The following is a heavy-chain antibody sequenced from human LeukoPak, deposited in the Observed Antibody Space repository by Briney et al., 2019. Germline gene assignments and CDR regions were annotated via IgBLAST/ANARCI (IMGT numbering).Heavy chain of an antibody. J-gene: IGHJ6*04. V-gene: IGHV3-48*03. CDR2: ISSSGSTI. CDR1: GFTFSSYE. CDR3: ARDGVGGYSGYDLGEEVATLYYYGMDV. D-gene: IGHD5-12*01. Sequence: GGSLRLSCAASGFTFSSYEMNWVRQAPGKGLKWVSYISSSGSTIYYADSVKGRFTISRDNAKNSLYLQMNSLRAEDTAVYYCARDGVGGYSGYDLGEEVATLYYYGMDVWGKGTTVTVSS.